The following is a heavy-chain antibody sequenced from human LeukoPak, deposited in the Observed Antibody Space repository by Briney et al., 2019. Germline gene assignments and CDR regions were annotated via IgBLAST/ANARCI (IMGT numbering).Heavy chain of an antibody. Sequence: SGPTLVXATQTLTLTCTISGFSLRTRGESVGWIRQLPGKALDRHAPNYWDNGKSYSPSLKSRRTITKHTSRDHVVLTRPNMDPVDTGTYFVAHRAQETWEWWWGPGTLVTVSS. D-gene: IGHD2-15*01. CDR1: GFSLRTRGES. CDR2: NYWDNGK. J-gene: IGHJ4*02. CDR3: AHRAQETWEWW. V-gene: IGHV2-5*02.